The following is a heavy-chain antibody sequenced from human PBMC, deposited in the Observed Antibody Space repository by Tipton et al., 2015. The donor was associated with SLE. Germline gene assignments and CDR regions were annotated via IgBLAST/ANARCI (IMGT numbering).Heavy chain of an antibody. J-gene: IGHJ3*02. V-gene: IGHV3-53*01. D-gene: IGHD5-18*01. CDR1: GFSVSSNY. CDR2: IYSGRST. Sequence: SLRLSCVASGFSVSSNYMSWVRQAPGKGLEWVSVIYSGRSTYYADSVKGRFTISRDSSKNTLYLQMNSLRVEDTALYYCARAPTSYGYDAFDIWGQGTMVTVSS. CDR3: ARAPTSYGYDAFDI.